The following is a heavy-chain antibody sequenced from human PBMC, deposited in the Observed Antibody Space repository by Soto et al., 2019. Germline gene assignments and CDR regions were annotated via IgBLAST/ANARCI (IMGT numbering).Heavy chain of an antibody. V-gene: IGHV3-21*01. D-gene: IGHD3-10*01. CDR3: ARVTAGSGSYQIDL. J-gene: IGHJ4*02. CDR1: GFPFSSFS. Sequence: HLVESGGGLVKPGGSLRLSCVASGFPFSSFSLNWIRQAPGKGLEWVSSIGCVSTYIYYADSVRGRFTVSRDNAKNSVHLQMNGLTAEDSGIYYCARVTAGSGSYQIDLWGQGTLVTVSS. CDR2: IGCVSTYI.